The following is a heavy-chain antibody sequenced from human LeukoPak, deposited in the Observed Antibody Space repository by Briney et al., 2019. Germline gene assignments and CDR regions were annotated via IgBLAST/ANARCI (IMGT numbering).Heavy chain of an antibody. CDR3: ASTVTDDYGDYGGEYYFDY. Sequence: SETLSLTCVVYGGSFSGHYWSWIPQPPGKGLEWIGEINHSGSTNYNPSLKSRVTISVDTSKNQFSLKLSSVTAADTAVYYCASTVTDDYGDYGGEYYFDYWGQGTLVTVSS. D-gene: IGHD4-17*01. V-gene: IGHV4-34*01. J-gene: IGHJ4*02. CDR2: INHSGST. CDR1: GGSFSGHY.